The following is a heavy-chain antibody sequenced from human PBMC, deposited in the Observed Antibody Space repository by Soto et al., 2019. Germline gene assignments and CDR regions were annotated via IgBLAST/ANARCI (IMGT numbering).Heavy chain of an antibody. V-gene: IGHV6-1*01. CDR3: ARGRGIGGYSSSWYYFDY. CDR2: TYYRSKWYN. D-gene: IGHD6-13*01. Sequence: SQTLSLTCAISGYSVSSNSAAWNWIRQSPSRGLEWLGRTYYRSKWYNDYAVSVKSRITINPDTSKNQFSLQLNSVTPEDTAVYYCARGRGIGGYSSSWYYFDYWGQGTLVTVSS. CDR1: GYSVSSNSAA. J-gene: IGHJ4*02.